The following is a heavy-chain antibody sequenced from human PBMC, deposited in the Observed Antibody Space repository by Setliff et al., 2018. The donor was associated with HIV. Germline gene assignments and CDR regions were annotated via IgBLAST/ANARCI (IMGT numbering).Heavy chain of an antibody. D-gene: IGHD1-1*01. V-gene: IGHV4-34*01. Sequence: PSETLSLTCAVYGGSFSDNYWSWIRQSPGKGLEWIGEINHSGRTKYSPSLRSRVTISVETSKTQFSLKLGSVTAADRAVYYCAQLGMVDDFDYWGQGTLVTVSS. CDR2: INHSGRT. J-gene: IGHJ4*02. CDR1: GGSFSDNY. CDR3: AQLGMVDDFDY.